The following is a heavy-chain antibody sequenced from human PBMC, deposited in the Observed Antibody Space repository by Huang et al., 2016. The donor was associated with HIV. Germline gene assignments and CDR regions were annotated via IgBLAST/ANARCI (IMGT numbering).Heavy chain of an antibody. V-gene: IGHV4-34*02. D-gene: IGHD3-3*01. CDR2: VNDSGAP. CDR1: GGSFTGNY. Sequence: QMQLQQRGAGLLKPSETLSLTCGVSGGSFTGNYLTWIRQAPGKGLEWIGEVNDSGAPNYNPSLNGRFTISLDKSNRELSLNLRSVTAADTAVYYCARQWTILEWLLGLDVWGQGTTVIVSS. J-gene: IGHJ6*02. CDR3: ARQWTILEWLLGLDV.